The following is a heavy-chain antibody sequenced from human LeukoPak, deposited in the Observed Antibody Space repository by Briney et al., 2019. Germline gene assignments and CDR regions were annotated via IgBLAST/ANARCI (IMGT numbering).Heavy chain of an antibody. D-gene: IGHD2-15*01. CDR3: TRETGYCSGGSCTRLDAFDI. CDR2: IWSDGTNK. Sequence: GGSLRLSCSASVFTLSSYAMHWVRQTPGKGLEWVAVIWSDGTNKYYADSVKGRFTISRDNSKNTLYLQMNSLRAEDTAVYYCTRETGYCSGGSCTRLDAFDIWGQGTMVTVSS. CDR1: VFTLSSYA. V-gene: IGHV3-33*01. J-gene: IGHJ3*02.